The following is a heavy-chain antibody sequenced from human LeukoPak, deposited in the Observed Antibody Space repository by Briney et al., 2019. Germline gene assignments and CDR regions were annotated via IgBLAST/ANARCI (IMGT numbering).Heavy chain of an antibody. CDR1: GGSFSGYY. CDR2: INHSGST. V-gene: IGHV4-34*01. Sequence: PSETLSLTCAVYGGSFSGYYWSWIRQPPGKGLEWIGEINHSGSTNYNPSLKSRVTISVDTSKNQFSLKLSSVTAADTAVYYCASRAWFYDYVWGSYRYAPKFDYWGQGTLVTVSS. D-gene: IGHD3-16*02. CDR3: ASRAWFYDYVWGSYRYAPKFDY. J-gene: IGHJ4*02.